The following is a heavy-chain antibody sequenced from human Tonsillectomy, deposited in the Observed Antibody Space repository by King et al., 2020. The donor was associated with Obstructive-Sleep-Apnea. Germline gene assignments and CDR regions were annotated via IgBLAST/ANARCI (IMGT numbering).Heavy chain of an antibody. CDR1: GFTFTTYA. J-gene: IGHJ5*02. CDR3: AKSSNGWMRVDWFDP. D-gene: IGHD6-19*01. CDR2: ISFDGTDK. V-gene: IGHV3-30*04. Sequence: VQLVESGGGVVQPGRSLRLSCAASGFTFTTYAFHWVRQTPGKGLEWVALISFDGTDKYYADSVKGRFTISRDNSKDTLYLQMNSLRAEDTAVYYCAKSSNGWMRVDWFDPWGQGTLVTVSS.